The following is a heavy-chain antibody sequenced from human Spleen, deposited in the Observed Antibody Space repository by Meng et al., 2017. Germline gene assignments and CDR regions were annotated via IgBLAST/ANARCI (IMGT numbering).Heavy chain of an antibody. V-gene: IGHV1-3*01. CDR2: INGGNGNT. CDR1: GYSFTSYA. CDR3: ARSMVTGLYYYYGMDV. J-gene: IGHJ6*02. D-gene: IGHD2-21*02. Sequence: ASVKVSCKASGYSFTSYAMHWVRQAPGQRLEWMGWINGGNGNTKYSQKFQDRVTITTDESTSAAYMELSSLRSEDTAVYYCARSMVTGLYYYYGMDVWGQGTTVTVSS.